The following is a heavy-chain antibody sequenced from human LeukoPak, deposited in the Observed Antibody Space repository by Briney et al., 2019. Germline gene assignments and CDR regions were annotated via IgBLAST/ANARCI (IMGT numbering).Heavy chain of an antibody. V-gene: IGHV4-59*01. CDR1: GGSINSYY. D-gene: IGHD3-10*01. CDR2: IYYSGST. CDR3: ARVTSSVSMVRGVTDYYYGMDV. Sequence: SETLSLTCTVSGGSINSYYWSWIRQPPGKGLEWIGYIYYSGSTNYNPSLKSRVTISVDTSKNQFSLKLSSVTAADTAVYYCARVTSSVSMVRGVTDYYYGMDVWGQGTTVTVSS. J-gene: IGHJ6*02.